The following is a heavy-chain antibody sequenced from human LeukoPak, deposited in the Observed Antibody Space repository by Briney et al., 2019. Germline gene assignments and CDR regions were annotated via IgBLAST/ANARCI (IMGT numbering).Heavy chain of an antibody. V-gene: IGHV3-7*03. CDR2: IKQDGRKK. CDR1: GFTFSSYW. J-gene: IGHJ4*02. D-gene: IGHD3-22*01. Sequence: GGSLRLSCAASGFTFSSYWMTWVRPAPGKGLEWVANIKQDGRKKNYVDSVKGRFTISRDNAKNSLYLQMNSLRAEDTAVYFCATPLDYYDSSGYHQGGDWGQGTLVTVSS. CDR3: ATPLDYYDSSGYHQGGD.